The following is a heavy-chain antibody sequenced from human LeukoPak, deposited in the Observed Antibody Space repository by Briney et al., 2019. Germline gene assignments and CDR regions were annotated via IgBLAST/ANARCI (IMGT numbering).Heavy chain of an antibody. V-gene: IGHV3-30*04. CDR1: GFTFSSYS. Sequence: PGGSLRFSCLTSGFTFSSYSMHWVRRAPGKGLEWVAVIGYDGSQRYYADSVKGRLTVSRDNSKNTLYLQINSLRFEDTAIYYCARRKQQLIDYWGQGTLVTVSS. D-gene: IGHD6-13*01. J-gene: IGHJ4*02. CDR3: ARRKQQLIDY. CDR2: IGYDGSQR.